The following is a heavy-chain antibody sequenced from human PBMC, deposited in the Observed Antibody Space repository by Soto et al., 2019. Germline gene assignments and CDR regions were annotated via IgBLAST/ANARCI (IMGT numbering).Heavy chain of an antibody. CDR1: GFTFSDYY. CDR2: ISMSGNSM. Sequence: GGSLRLSCEASGFTFSDYYMAWIRQAPGEGPEWISYISMSGNSMYYADSVKGRFTISRDNARNSMYLQMNSLRAEDTAMYYCASINYGSGTSWFDPRGQGALVTVSS. D-gene: IGHD3-10*01. J-gene: IGHJ5*02. V-gene: IGHV3-11*01. CDR3: ASINYGSGTSWFDP.